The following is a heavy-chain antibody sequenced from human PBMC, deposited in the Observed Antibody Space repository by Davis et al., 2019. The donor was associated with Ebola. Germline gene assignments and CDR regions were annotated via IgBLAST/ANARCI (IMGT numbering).Heavy chain of an antibody. CDR2: IYTSGST. V-gene: IGHV4-61*09. D-gene: IGHD4-11*01. Sequence: PSETLSLTCTVSGGSISSGSYYWSWIRQPAGKGLEWIGHIYTSGSTNYNPSLKSRVTISVDTSKNQFSLKLSSVTAADTAVYYCASTYSNYWYYYYYGMDVWGQGTTVTVSS. J-gene: IGHJ6*02. CDR3: ASTYSNYWYYYYYGMDV. CDR1: GGSISSGSYY.